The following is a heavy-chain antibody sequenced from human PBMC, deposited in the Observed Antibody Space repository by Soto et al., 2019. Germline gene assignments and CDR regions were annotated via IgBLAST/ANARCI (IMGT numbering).Heavy chain of an antibody. CDR2: ISSSSSTI. CDR1: GFTFSTYS. CDR3: ARDRNSNYHFDC. D-gene: IGHD4-4*01. J-gene: IGHJ4*02. V-gene: IGHV3-48*01. Sequence: GGSLRLSCATSGFTFSTYSMNWVRQAPGKGLEWVSYISSSSSTIYYADSVKGRFTISRDNAKSALYLQMNSLRAGDTAVYYCARDRNSNYHFDCWGQGTLVTVSS.